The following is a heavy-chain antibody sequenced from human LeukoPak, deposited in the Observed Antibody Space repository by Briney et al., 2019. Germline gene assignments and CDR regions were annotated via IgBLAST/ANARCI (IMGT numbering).Heavy chain of an antibody. V-gene: IGHV4-59*08. J-gene: IGHJ5*02. Sequence: SETLSLTCTVSGGSISSYYWSWIRQPPGKGLEWIGYIYYSGSTYYNPSLKSRVTISVDTSMNQFSLKLSFVTTADTAVYYCARALGNCSGGSCTRGYNWFDPWGQGTLVTVPS. CDR2: IYYSGST. CDR3: ARALGNCSGGSCTRGYNWFDP. D-gene: IGHD2-15*01. CDR1: GGSISSYY.